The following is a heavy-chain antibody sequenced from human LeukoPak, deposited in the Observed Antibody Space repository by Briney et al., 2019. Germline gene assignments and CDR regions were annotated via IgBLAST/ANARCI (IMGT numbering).Heavy chain of an antibody. CDR1: GFTFSSYG. CDR3: AKGLMVRGVITPLDY. J-gene: IGHJ4*02. CDR2: IWYGGSNK. Sequence: GGSLRLSCAASGFTFSSYGMHWVRQAPGKGLEWVAVIWYGGSNKYYADSVKGRFTISRDNSKNTLYLQMNSLRAEDTAVYYCAKGLMVRGVITPLDYWGQGTLVTVSS. V-gene: IGHV3-30*02. D-gene: IGHD3-10*01.